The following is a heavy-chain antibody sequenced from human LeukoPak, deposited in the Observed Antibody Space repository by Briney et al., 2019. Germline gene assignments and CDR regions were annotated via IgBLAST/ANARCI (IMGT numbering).Heavy chain of an antibody. CDR1: GFTFSSYW. CDR2: INSDWRST. J-gene: IGHJ4*02. Sequence: RGGALRLSCAASGFTFSSYWMHSVGQAPWKGLVWVSRINSDWRSTSYADSVKGRFTISRDNAKNKLYMPLNSLRDEDTAVYYCVRGRRITMVRGVIINNLVDYWGQGTMVTVSS. V-gene: IGHV3-74*01. CDR3: VRGRRITMVRGVIINNLVDY. D-gene: IGHD3-10*01.